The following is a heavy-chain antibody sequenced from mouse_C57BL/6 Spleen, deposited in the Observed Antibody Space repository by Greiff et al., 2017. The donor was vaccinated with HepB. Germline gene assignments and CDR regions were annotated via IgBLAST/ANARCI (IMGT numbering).Heavy chain of an antibody. V-gene: IGHV5-6*02. CDR3: ARSYDGYSGFDY. D-gene: IGHD2-3*01. Sequence: EVKLVESGGDLVKPGGSLKLSCAASGFTFSSYGMSWVRQTPDKRLEWVATISSGGSYTYYPDSVKGRFTISRDNAKNTLYLQMSSLKSEDTAMYYCARSYDGYSGFDYWGQGTTLTVSS. CDR1: GFTFSSYG. J-gene: IGHJ2*01. CDR2: ISSGGSYT.